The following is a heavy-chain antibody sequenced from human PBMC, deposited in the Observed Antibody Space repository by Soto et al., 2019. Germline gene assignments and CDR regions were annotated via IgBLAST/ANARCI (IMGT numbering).Heavy chain of an antibody. CDR1: GFTFNTYA. J-gene: IGHJ4*02. CDR2: ISASGSTL. V-gene: IGHV3-48*02. D-gene: IGHD6-19*01. Sequence: PVGSLRLSCAASGFTFNTYAMNGVRQAPGKGLEWVSYISASGSTLYYSDAVQGRFTISRDNAKNSLYLHMNSLRDEDTAVYYCPRDSDSNGWYYFDYWGQGALVTVSS. CDR3: PRDSDSNGWYYFDY.